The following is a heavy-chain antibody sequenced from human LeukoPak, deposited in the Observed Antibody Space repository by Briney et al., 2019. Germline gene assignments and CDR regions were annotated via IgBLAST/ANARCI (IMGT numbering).Heavy chain of an antibody. CDR3: ARSHGYSSSYFDY. J-gene: IGHJ4*02. CDR2: ISSSSYI. CDR1: GFTFSSYS. Sequence: GGSLRLSCAASGFTFSSYSMNWVRQAPGKELEWVSSISSSSYIYYADSVKGRFTISRDNAKNSLYLQMNSLRAEDTAVYYCARSHGYSSSYFDYWGQGTLVTVSS. V-gene: IGHV3-21*01. D-gene: IGHD6-13*01.